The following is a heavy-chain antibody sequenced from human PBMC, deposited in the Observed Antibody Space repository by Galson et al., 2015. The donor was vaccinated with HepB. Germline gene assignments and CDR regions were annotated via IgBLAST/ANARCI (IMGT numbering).Heavy chain of an antibody. CDR1: GFTFSTYS. V-gene: IGHV3-21*01. CDR2: IRGTSSYI. CDR3: ARAYYFDTSGYYY. J-gene: IGHJ4*02. Sequence: SLRLACAASGFTFSTYSMNWVRQAPGKGLEWVSSIRGTSSYIYYADSVKGRFTISRDNAKNSLYLQMNSLRAEDTAVYYCARAYYFDTSGYYYWGQGTLVTVSS. D-gene: IGHD3-22*01.